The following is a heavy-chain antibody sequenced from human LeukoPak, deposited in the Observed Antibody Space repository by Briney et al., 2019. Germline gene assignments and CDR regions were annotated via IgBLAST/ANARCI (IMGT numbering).Heavy chain of an antibody. D-gene: IGHD3-10*01. V-gene: IGHV3-30*02. Sequence: GGSLRLSCAASGFTFSSYSMNWVRQAPGKGLEWVAFIRYDGSNKYYADSVKGRFTISRDNSKNTLYLQMNSLRAEDTAVYYCAKVRSMVRGVIYYYYMDVWGKGTTVTVSS. CDR2: IRYDGSNK. CDR3: AKVRSMVRGVIYYYYMDV. J-gene: IGHJ6*03. CDR1: GFTFSSYS.